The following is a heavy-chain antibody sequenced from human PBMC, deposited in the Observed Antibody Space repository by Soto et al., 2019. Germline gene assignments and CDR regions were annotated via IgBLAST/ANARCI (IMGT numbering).Heavy chain of an antibody. CDR2: ISGAGDT. CDR3: ARGLFNGYGGFYYFDY. V-gene: IGHV3-13*01. J-gene: IGHJ4*02. Sequence: GGTLRFSCAASAFTFSSSEMHGVRQVSGEVLEWLSAISGAGDTYYAGRVKGRFTNSRENANKSLYLQMNNLRAGDTAVYYCARGLFNGYGGFYYFDYWGQGT. D-gene: IGHD5-18*01. CDR1: AFTFSSSE.